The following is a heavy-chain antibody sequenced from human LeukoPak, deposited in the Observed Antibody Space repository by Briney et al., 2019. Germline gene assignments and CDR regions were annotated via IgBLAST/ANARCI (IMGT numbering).Heavy chain of an antibody. V-gene: IGHV4-34*01. CDR1: GGSISSYY. J-gene: IGHJ5*02. CDR3: ARGRRLWFGEASRFDP. CDR2: INHSGST. Sequence: SETLSLTCTVSGGSISSYYWSWIRQPPGKGLEWIGEINHSGSTNYNPSLKSRVTISVDTSKNQFSLKLSSVTAADTAVYYCARGRRLWFGEASRFDPWGQGTLVTVSS. D-gene: IGHD3-10*01.